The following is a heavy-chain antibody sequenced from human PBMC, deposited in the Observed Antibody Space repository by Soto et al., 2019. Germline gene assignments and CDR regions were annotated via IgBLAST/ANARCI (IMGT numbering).Heavy chain of an antibody. V-gene: IGHV1-46*01. Sequence: ASVKVSCKASGYTFTSYYMHWVRQAPGQGLEWMGIINPSGGSTSYAQKFQGRVTVTRDTSTSTVYMELSSLRSEDTAVYYCAREHPYSSGWLTLGAFDYWGQGTLVTVSS. CDR1: GYTFTSYY. CDR3: AREHPYSSGWLTLGAFDY. D-gene: IGHD6-19*01. J-gene: IGHJ4*02. CDR2: INPSGGST.